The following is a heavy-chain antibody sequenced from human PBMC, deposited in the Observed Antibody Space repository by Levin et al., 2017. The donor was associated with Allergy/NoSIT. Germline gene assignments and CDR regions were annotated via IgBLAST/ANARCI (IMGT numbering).Heavy chain of an antibody. V-gene: IGHV4-34*01. CDR1: GGSFSGYY. CDR2: INHSGST. D-gene: IGHD3-9*01. CDR3: ASIEPYYDILTGYAGWCDP. Sequence: SETLSLTCAVYGGSFSGYYWSWIRQPPGKGLEWIGEINHSGSTNYNPSLKSRVTITVDTSKNQFALKLSSVTAADTAVYYWASIEPYYDILTGYAGWCDPWGQGTLVTVSS. J-gene: IGHJ5*02.